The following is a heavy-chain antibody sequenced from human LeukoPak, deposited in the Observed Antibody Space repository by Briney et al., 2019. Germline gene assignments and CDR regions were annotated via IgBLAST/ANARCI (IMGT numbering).Heavy chain of an antibody. CDR2: IYYSGST. CDR3: ARATAMAFFDY. Sequence: SETLSLTCTVSGGSISSYYWSWIRQPPGKGLEWIGYIYYSGSTNYNPSLKSRVTISVDTSKNQFSLKLSSVTAADTAVYYCARATAMAFFDYWGQGTLVTVSS. D-gene: IGHD5-18*01. V-gene: IGHV4-59*01. CDR1: GGSISSYY. J-gene: IGHJ4*02.